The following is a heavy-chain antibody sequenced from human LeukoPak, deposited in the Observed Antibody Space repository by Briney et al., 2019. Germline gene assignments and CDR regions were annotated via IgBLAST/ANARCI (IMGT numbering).Heavy chain of an antibody. V-gene: IGHV3-74*01. J-gene: IGHJ6*03. Sequence: PGGSLRLSCAASGFTFSSYWMHWVRQAPGKGLVWVSRINTDGSSTSYADSVKGRFTTSRDNAKNTLYLQMNSLRAEDTAVYYCAREDTGTTVYYYYYMDVWGKGTTVTVSS. CDR1: GFTFSSYW. CDR2: INTDGSST. D-gene: IGHD1-7*01. CDR3: AREDTGTTVYYYYYMDV.